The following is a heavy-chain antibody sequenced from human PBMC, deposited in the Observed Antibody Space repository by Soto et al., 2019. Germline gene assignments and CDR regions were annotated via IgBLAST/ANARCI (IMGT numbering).Heavy chain of an antibody. Sequence: EVQLVESGGGLVQPGRSLRLSCAASGFTFDDYAMHWVRQGPGKGLEWVSRISWNSGNLGYADSVKGRFSISRDNAKNSLYLQMNSLRGEDTDLYYCAKGASTTVFAFSDYWGQGTLVTVSS. CDR2: ISWNSGNL. D-gene: IGHD4-17*01. CDR1: GFTFDDYA. CDR3: AKGASTTVFAFSDY. J-gene: IGHJ4*02. V-gene: IGHV3-9*01.